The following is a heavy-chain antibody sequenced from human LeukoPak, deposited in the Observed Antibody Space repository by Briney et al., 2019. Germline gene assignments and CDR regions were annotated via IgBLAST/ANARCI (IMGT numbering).Heavy chain of an antibody. CDR2: IAGGDDR. CDR1: GFIFSPYA. V-gene: IGHV3-23*01. J-gene: IGHJ4*02. CDR3: GISRWSGYCSE. D-gene: IGHD3-3*01. Sequence: PGGPLRLSCAASGFIFSPYAMSWVRQAPGKGLEWVAGIAGGDDRFYADSVKGRFSISRDNSKNTVDLQMNSLRPEDTAMYYCGISRWSGYCSEWGQGTLVTVSS.